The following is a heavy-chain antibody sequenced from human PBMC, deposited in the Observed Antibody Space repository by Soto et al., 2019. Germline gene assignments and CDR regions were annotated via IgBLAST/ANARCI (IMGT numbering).Heavy chain of an antibody. CDR3: ARLRGIAAPHYYYYYGMDV. V-gene: IGHV1-69*01. D-gene: IGHD6-13*01. CDR2: IIPIFGTA. Sequence: QVQLVQSGAEVKKPGSSVKVSCKASGGTFSSYAISWVRQAPGQGLEWMGGIIPIFGTANYAQKFQGRVTITADESTSTDYMELSSLRSEDTAVYYCARLRGIAAPHYYYYYGMDVWGQGTTVTVSS. CDR1: GGTFSSYA. J-gene: IGHJ6*02.